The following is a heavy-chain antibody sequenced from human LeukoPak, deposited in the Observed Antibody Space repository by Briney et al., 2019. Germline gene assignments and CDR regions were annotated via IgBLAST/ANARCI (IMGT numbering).Heavy chain of an antibody. J-gene: IGHJ4*02. V-gene: IGHV3-30*02. CDR1: GFTFSSYG. Sequence: GGSLRLSCAASGFTFSSYGMHWVRQAPGKGLEWVAFIWYDGSNKYYADSVKGRFTISRDNSKNTLYLQMNSLRAEDTAVYYCAKEYSSGWYPLPDYWGQGTLVTVSS. CDR3: AKEYSSGWYPLPDY. CDR2: IWYDGSNK. D-gene: IGHD6-19*01.